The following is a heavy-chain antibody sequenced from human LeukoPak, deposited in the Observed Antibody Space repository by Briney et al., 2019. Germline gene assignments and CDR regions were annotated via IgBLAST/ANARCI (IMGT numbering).Heavy chain of an antibody. CDR2: ITSEGSRT. V-gene: IGHV3-64D*09. J-gene: IGHJ4*01. CDR3: MRSTSVYYDH. Sequence: PGGSLRLSCSASGFTFSSYALYWVRQAPGKGLEYVSAITSEGSRTYYADSVKGRFTISRDNPKNTLYLQMSSLRSEDTAIYYCMRSTSVYYDHWGQGSLVTVSS. D-gene: IGHD3-22*01. CDR1: GFTFSSYA.